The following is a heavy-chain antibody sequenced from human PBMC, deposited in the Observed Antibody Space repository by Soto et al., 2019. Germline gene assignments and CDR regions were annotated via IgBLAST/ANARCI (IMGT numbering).Heavy chain of an antibody. D-gene: IGHD5-18*01. CDR2: IIPIFGTA. Sequence: GASVNGSSKASGGTLSSYAISWVRQAPGQGLEWMGGIIPIFGTANYAQKFQGRVTITADESTSTAYMELSSLRSEDTAVYYCARDSLGAPSEGYSYGYGYYYYYYGMDVWGQGTTVTVSS. CDR1: GGTLSSYA. V-gene: IGHV1-69*13. J-gene: IGHJ6*02. CDR3: ARDSLGAPSEGYSYGYGYYYYYYGMDV.